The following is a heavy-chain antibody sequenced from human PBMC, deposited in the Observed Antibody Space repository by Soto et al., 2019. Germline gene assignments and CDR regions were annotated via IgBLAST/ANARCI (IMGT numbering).Heavy chain of an antibody. CDR1: GYTFTGYA. Sequence: QVQLVQSGAEEKKPGASVKVSCKASGYTFTGYAMHWVRQAPGQRLEWMGWINAGNGNTKYSQKFKGRVTITRDTSASTAYMELSSLRSEDTAVYYCARAVAVPADFAYWGQRTLVSVSS. V-gene: IGHV1-3*05. CDR2: INAGNGNT. CDR3: ARAVAVPADFAY. J-gene: IGHJ4*02. D-gene: IGHD6-19*01.